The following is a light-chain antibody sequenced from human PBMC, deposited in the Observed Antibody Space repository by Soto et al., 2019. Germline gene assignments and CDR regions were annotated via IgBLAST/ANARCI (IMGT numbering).Light chain of an antibody. CDR3: AAWDDRVNGVV. J-gene: IGLJ2*01. CDR1: SSDIGTYT. CDR2: TYD. Sequence: QSVLPPPPSVSGTPGQSITISCSGSSSDIGTYTLNWYQHLPGTAPKLLFSTYDQRPSGVADRFSGSKSGTSASLAISGLQSEDEADYYCAAWDDRVNGVVCGGGTQLTV. V-gene: IGLV1-44*01.